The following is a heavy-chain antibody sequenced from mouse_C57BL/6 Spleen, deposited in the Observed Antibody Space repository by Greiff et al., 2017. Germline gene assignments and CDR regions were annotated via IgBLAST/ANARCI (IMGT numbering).Heavy chain of an antibody. D-gene: IGHD1-1*01. CDR3: ASLGRSFDY. CDR2: IDPSDSYT. CDR1: GYTFTSYW. Sequence: QVQLQQPGAELVKPGASVKLSCKASGYTFTSYWMQWVKQRPGQGLEWIGEIDPSDSYTNYNQKFKGKATLTVDTSSSTAYMQLRSLTSEDSAVYYCASLGRSFDYWGQGTTLTVSS. J-gene: IGHJ2*01. V-gene: IGHV1-50*01.